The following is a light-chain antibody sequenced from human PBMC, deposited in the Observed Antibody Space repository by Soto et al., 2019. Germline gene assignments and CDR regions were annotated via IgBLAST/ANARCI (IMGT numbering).Light chain of an antibody. CDR1: QSISNW. CDR2: DAS. CDR3: QHYNSDPWT. J-gene: IGKJ1*01. V-gene: IGKV1-5*01. Sequence: DIQMTQSLSTLSASVGDRVTITCRASQSISNWLAWYQQKPGRAPRLLIYDASSFENGVPSRFSVSGSVTEFTLTISILQPDDFSTYYCQHYNSDPWTFGQGTKVEIK.